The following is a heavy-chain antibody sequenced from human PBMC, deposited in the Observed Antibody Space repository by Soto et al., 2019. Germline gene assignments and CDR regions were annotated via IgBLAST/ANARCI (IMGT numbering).Heavy chain of an antibody. CDR1: GDSISAYS. CDR3: ASEGNLGRWLQPLDF. J-gene: IGHJ4*02. Sequence: QVQLQVSGPGLVKPSETLSLTCTVSGDSISAYSWSWVRQPPGKGLEWIGNIHYNGNTKYNPSLKSRVTXSXXXSXXQFPLRLISVTAADTAKYFCASEGNLGRWLQPLDFWGQGTLVTVSS. CDR2: IHYNGNT. V-gene: IGHV4-59*01. D-gene: IGHD5-12*01.